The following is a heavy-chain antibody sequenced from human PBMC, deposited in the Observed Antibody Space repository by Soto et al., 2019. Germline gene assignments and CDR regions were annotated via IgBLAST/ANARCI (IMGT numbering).Heavy chain of an antibody. CDR2: ITSSGGST. Sequence: EVQLLESGGGLVQPGGSLRLSCAASGFTFSSYAMSWVRQAPGKGLAWVSSITSSGGSTYYADSVKGRFTISRDNSKNTRYVQMNSLRAEDTAVYYCAGGGTSGNYAFDIWGQGTLVTVSS. D-gene: IGHD1-26*01. V-gene: IGHV3-23*01. CDR1: GFTFSSYA. CDR3: AGGGTSGNYAFDI. J-gene: IGHJ3*02.